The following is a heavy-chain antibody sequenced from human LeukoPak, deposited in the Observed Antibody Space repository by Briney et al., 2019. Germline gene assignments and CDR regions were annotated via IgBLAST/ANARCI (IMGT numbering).Heavy chain of an antibody. CDR1: GFTFSSYA. J-gene: IGHJ3*02. CDR3: ARAPGPYMGGAFDI. CDR2: ISYDGSNK. Sequence: GGSLRLSCAASGFTFSSYAMHWVRQAPGKGLEWVAVISYDGSNKYYADSVKGRFTISRDNSKNTLYLQMNSLRAEDTAVYYCARAPGPYMGGAFDIWGQGTMVTVSS. V-gene: IGHV3-30-3*01. D-gene: IGHD1-26*01.